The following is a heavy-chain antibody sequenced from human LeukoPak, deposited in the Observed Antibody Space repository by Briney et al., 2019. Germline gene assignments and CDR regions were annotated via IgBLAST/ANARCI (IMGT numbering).Heavy chain of an antibody. CDR2: IKQDGGEK. CDR3: ARESSGSGSSTDS. D-gene: IGHD3-10*01. CDR1: GFTFSNYW. J-gene: IGHJ4*02. Sequence: PGGSLRLSCAASGFTFSNYWMSWVRQAPGKGLEWVANIKQDGGEKYYVGSVKGRFTISRDNAKNPLYLQMNSLRADDTAVYYCARESSGSGSSTDSWGQGTLVTVSS. V-gene: IGHV3-7*01.